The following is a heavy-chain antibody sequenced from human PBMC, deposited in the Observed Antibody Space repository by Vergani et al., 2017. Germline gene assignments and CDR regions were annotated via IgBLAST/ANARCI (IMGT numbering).Heavy chain of an antibody. J-gene: IGHJ6*02. CDR2: IWYDGSNK. Sequence: QVQLVESGGGVVQPGRSLRLSCAASGFTFSSYGMHWVRQAPGKGLEWVAVIWYDGSNKYYADSVKGRFTISRDNSKNTLYLQMNSLRAEDTAVYYCARENYYYYYGMDVWGQGTTVTVSS. V-gene: IGHV3-33*01. CDR1: GFTFSSYG. CDR3: ARENYYYYYGMDV.